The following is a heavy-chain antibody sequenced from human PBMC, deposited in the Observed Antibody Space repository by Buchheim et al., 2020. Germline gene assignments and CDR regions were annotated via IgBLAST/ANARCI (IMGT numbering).Heavy chain of an antibody. Sequence: EVQLMQSGAEVKKPGQSLTISCIGSGYSFTDHWVTWVRQVPGKGLEWVGTINPADSYASYSPSFQGHVTFSVDKSISTAYLQWNSLKASDSAMYYCARGMLNHGDYYNSKRHNAYWAQGTL. CDR1: GYSFTDHW. CDR2: INPADSYA. D-gene: IGHD1-26*01. J-gene: IGHJ4*02. V-gene: IGHV5-10-1*03. CDR3: ARGMLNHGDYYNSKRHNAY.